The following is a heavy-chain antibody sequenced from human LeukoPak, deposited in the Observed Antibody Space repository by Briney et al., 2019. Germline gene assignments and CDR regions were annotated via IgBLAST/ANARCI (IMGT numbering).Heavy chain of an antibody. CDR1: GYSFPNYW. Sequence: GESLKISCKGSGYSFPNYWIGWVRQMPGKGLEWMGIIYPGDSDTRYSPSFQGQVTISVDKSISTAYLQWSSLKASDTAIYYCAKIDRQYCSRSSCYALDFWGQGTQVTVSS. J-gene: IGHJ4*02. V-gene: IGHV5-51*01. D-gene: IGHD2-2*01. CDR2: IYPGDSDT. CDR3: AKIDRQYCSRSSCYALDF.